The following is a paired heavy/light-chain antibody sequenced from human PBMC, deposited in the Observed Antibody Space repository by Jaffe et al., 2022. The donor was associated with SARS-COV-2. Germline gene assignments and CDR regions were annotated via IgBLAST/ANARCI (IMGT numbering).Light chain of an antibody. J-gene: IGLJ2*01. CDR3: SSYAGSNNYV. V-gene: IGLV2-8*01. Sequence: QSALTQPPSASGSPGQSVTISCTGTSSDVGGYNYVSWYQQHPGKAPKLMIYEVSKRPSGVPDRFSGSKSGNTASLTVSGLQAEDEADYYCSSYAGSNNYVFGGGTKLTVL. CDR2: EVS. CDR1: SSDVGGYNY.
Heavy chain of an antibody. CDR1: GFTFSSYW. CDR3: AREGSVATITLTKDYYYGMDV. Sequence: EVQLVESGGGLVQPGGSLRLSCAASGFTFSSYWMSWVRQAPGKGLEWVANIKQDGSEKYYVDSVKGRFTISRDNAKNSLYLQMNSLRAEDTAVYYCAREGSVATITLTKDYYYGMDVWGQGTTVTVSS. J-gene: IGHJ6*02. CDR2: IKQDGSEK. D-gene: IGHD5-12*01. V-gene: IGHV3-7*01.